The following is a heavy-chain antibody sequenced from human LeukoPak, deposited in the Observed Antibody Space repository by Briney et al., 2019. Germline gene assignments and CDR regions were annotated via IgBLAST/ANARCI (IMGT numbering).Heavy chain of an antibody. Sequence: PGGSLRLSCAASGFTFSSSDMHWVRQVIGKGLEWVSAIGTVGDTYYSDSVKGRFTISRDNAKNSLYLQMNSLRAGDTAVYYCARDGGSYSSGWYPFDYWGQGTLVTVSS. CDR3: ARDGGSYSSGWYPFDY. CDR1: GFTFSSSD. V-gene: IGHV3-13*01. J-gene: IGHJ4*02. D-gene: IGHD6-19*01. CDR2: IGTVGDT.